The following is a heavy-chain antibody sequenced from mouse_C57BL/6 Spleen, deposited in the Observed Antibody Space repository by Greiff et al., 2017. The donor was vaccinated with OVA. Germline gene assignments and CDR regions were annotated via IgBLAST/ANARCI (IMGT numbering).Heavy chain of an antibody. V-gene: IGHV1-55*01. Sequence: VQLQQPGAELVKPGASVKLSCKASGYTFTSYWITWVKQRPGQGLEWIGDIYPGSGSTNYNEKFKSKATLTVDTSSSTAYMQLSSLTSEDSAVYYGARCAVGASDYAMDYWGQGTSVTVAS. CDR2: IYPGSGST. CDR1: GYTFTSYW. J-gene: IGHJ4*01. CDR3: ARCAVGASDYAMDY. D-gene: IGHD1-1*01.